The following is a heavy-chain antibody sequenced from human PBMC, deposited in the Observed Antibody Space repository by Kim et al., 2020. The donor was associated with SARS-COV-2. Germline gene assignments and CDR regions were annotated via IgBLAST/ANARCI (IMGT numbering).Heavy chain of an antibody. J-gene: IGHJ5*02. CDR2: INHSGST. V-gene: IGHV4-34*01. CDR1: GGSFSGYY. CDR3: AREGGDYDFWSGTTFNWFDP. D-gene: IGHD3-3*01. Sequence: SETLSLTCAVYGGSFSGYYWSWIRQPPGKGLEWIGEINHSGSTNYNPSLKSRVTISVDTSKNQFSLKLSSVTAADTAVYYCAREGGDYDFWSGTTFNWFDPWGQGTLVTVSS.